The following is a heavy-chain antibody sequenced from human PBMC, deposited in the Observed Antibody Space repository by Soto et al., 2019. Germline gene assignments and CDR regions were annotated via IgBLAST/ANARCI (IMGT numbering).Heavy chain of an antibody. D-gene: IGHD3-22*01. V-gene: IGHV3-23*01. J-gene: IGHJ3*02. CDR3: AKYWALGYYDSSGYSLDAFDI. Sequence: GASLRVSCSASGCTFRSYVMSCVRQAPGKGLECVSSISGNGDSTFYADSVKGRFTISRDNSKDTLFLQMNSLRAEDTAVYYCAKYWALGYYDSSGYSLDAFDIWGQGTMVTVSS. CDR1: GCTFRSYV. CDR2: ISGNGDST.